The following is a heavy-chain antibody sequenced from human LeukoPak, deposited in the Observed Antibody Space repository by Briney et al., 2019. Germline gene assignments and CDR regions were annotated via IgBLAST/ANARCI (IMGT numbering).Heavy chain of an antibody. V-gene: IGHV3-11*01. CDR2: ISSSGSTI. Sequence: PGGSLRLSCAASGFTFSDYYMSWIRQAPGKGLEWVSYISSSGSTIYYADSVKGRFTISRDNSKNTLYLQMNSLRVEDTAVYYCARGDVGLGEFYAYWGQGTLVTVSS. J-gene: IGHJ4*02. D-gene: IGHD3-10*01. CDR1: GFTFSDYY. CDR3: ARGDVGLGEFYAY.